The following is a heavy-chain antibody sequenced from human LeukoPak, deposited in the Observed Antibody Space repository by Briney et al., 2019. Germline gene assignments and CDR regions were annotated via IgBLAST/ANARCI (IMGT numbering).Heavy chain of an antibody. CDR2: ISNSGSTI. CDR1: GFTFSDYY. D-gene: IGHD3-22*01. J-gene: IGHJ4*02. CDR3: AGHGDDYYDSSGYYSFDY. V-gene: IGHV3-11*04. Sequence: GGSLRLSCAASGFTFSDYYMSWIRQAPGKGLEWVSYISNSGSTIYYADSVKGRFTISRDNAKNSLYLQMNSLRAEDTAVYYCAGHGDDYYDSSGYYSFDYWGQGTLVTVSS.